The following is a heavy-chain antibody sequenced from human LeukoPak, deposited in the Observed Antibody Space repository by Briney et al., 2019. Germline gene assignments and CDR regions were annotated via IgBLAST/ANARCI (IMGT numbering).Heavy chain of an antibody. J-gene: IGHJ4*02. Sequence: GASVKVSCKASGYTFTGYYMHWVRQAPGQGLEWMGWINPNSGGTNYAQKFQGRVTMTRDTSISKASMELSRLRSDDPAVYYCAREGTDYYDSSGCLDYWGQGTLVTVSS. CDR3: AREGTDYYDSSGCLDY. V-gene: IGHV1-2*02. CDR1: GYTFTGYY. D-gene: IGHD3-22*01. CDR2: INPNSGGT.